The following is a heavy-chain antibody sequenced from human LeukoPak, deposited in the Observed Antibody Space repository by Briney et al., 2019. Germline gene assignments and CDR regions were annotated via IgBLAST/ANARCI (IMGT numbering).Heavy chain of an antibody. J-gene: IGHJ4*02. CDR2: IYSGGST. CDR1: GFTFNNAW. D-gene: IGHD2-15*01. CDR3: ASTQRGDYFDY. Sequence: PGGSLRLSCAASGFTFNNAWMNWVRQAPGKGLEWVSVIYSGGSTYYADSVKGRFTISRDKSKNTLYLQMNSLRAEDTAVYYCASTQRGDYFDYWGQGTLVTVSS. V-gene: IGHV3-66*01.